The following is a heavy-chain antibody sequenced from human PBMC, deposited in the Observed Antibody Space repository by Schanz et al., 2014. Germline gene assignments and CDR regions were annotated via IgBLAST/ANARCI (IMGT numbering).Heavy chain of an antibody. CDR2: ISSSGTTI. D-gene: IGHD3-10*01. CDR1: GFAFSSYS. CDR3: ARANYRRKINFDY. V-gene: IGHV3-48*01. J-gene: IGHJ4*01. Sequence: QLVGSGGGLIQPGGSLRLSCTASGFAFSSYSMNWVRQAPGKGLEWVSYISSSGTTIYYADSVKGRFTISRDNAKNTLCLQMNSLRVENAAVYYSARANYRRKINFDYWGRGTLVTGSS.